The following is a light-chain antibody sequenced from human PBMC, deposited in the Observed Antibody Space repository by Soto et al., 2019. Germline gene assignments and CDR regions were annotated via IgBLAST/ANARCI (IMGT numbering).Light chain of an antibody. CDR1: QSVGVW. Sequence: DTQMIQSPSTLSASVGDRVTITCRASQSVGVWLAWYQQKPGRAPNLLIYEASNLETGVPSSFSGSGSGTEFTLTISSLQPDDFATYYCHQYNTSFGGGTKVEIK. J-gene: IGKJ4*01. CDR2: EAS. CDR3: HQYNTS. V-gene: IGKV1-5*03.